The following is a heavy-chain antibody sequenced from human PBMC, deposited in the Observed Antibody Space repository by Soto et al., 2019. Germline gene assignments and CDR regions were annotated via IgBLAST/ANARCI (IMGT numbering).Heavy chain of an antibody. CDR3: AKNWNWGSLVH. V-gene: IGHV4-59*08. CDR2: IYYGGST. J-gene: IGHJ4*02. D-gene: IGHD7-27*01. CDR1: GGSINSYY. Sequence: PSETLSLTCTVSGGSINSYYWSWIRQPPGKGLEWIGYIYYGGSTNYNPSLKSRVTISVDTPKNQFSLKLSSVTAADTAVYYCAKNWNWGSLVHWGQGTLVTVSS.